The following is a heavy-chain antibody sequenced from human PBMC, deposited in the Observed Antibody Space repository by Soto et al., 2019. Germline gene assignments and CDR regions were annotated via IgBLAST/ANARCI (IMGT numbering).Heavy chain of an antibody. D-gene: IGHD2-15*01. J-gene: IGHJ3*01. Sequence: QVHLQQWGAGLLKPSETLSLTCAVYGGAFSGYYWSWIRQPPGKGLEWIGEINHSENTNYNPSLTSRVTISVDTSKNQFSLKLRSVTAEDTAVYYCVRGYCSSDSCYPPDAFDFWGQGTTVTVSS. CDR2: INHSENT. CDR1: GGAFSGYY. V-gene: IGHV4-34*02. CDR3: VRGYCSSDSCYPPDAFDF.